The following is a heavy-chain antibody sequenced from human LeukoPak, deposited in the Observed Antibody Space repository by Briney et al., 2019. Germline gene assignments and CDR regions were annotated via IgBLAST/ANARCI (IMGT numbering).Heavy chain of an antibody. CDR2: IYPGDSDT. CDR3: ARRGAGYSGSYWFAFDI. V-gene: IGHV5-51*01. CDR1: GYSFTTYW. D-gene: IGHD1-26*01. Sequence: GESLKISCQGSGYSFTTYWIGWVRQMPGKGLEWMGIIYPGDSDTRYSPSFQGQVTISADKSISTAYLQWSSLKASDTAMYYCARRGAGYSGSYWFAFDIWGQGTMVTVSS. J-gene: IGHJ3*02.